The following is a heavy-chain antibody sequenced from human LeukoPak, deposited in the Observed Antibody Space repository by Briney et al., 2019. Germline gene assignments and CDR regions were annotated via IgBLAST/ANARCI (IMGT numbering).Heavy chain of an antibody. J-gene: IGHJ3*02. Sequence: GGSLRLSCAASGFTFSSYWMSWVRQAPGKGLEWVANIKPDGSEKYCVDSVKGRFTISRDNAKKSLYLQMNSLRAEDTAVYYCARGDFNDYGDYVDAFEISRQGTMVTVSA. CDR1: GFTFSSYW. CDR2: IKPDGSEK. V-gene: IGHV3-7*01. D-gene: IGHD4-17*01. CDR3: ARGDFNDYGDYVDAFEI.